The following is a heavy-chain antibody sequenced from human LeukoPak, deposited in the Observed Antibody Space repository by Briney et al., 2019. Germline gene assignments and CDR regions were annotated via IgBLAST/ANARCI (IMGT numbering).Heavy chain of an antibody. J-gene: IGHJ5*02. CDR2: ISASGGST. V-gene: IGHV3-23*01. CDR1: GFTFSSSA. Sequence: GGSLRLSCAASGFTFSSSAMSWVRQVPGKGLEWVSGISASGGSTSYADSVRGRFTISRDNSKNTLSLQMNSLRVEDTAIYYCAKDVRRCNGACTWGQGTLVTVSS. D-gene: IGHD2-8*01. CDR3: AKDVRRCNGACT.